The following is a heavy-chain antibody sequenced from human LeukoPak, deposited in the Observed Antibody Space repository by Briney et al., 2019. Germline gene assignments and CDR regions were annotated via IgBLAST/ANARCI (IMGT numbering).Heavy chain of an antibody. Sequence: GGSLRLSCTASGFIFSTYWMHWVRQAPGKGLVWVSRINSVGSSTNYADSVKGRFTISRDNAKDSLYLQINSLRAEDTAVYHCATGRSCTTCYLPDYWGQGTLVTVSS. V-gene: IGHV3-74*01. CDR3: ATGRSCTTCYLPDY. CDR1: GFIFSTYW. J-gene: IGHJ4*02. D-gene: IGHD2-2*01. CDR2: INSVGSST.